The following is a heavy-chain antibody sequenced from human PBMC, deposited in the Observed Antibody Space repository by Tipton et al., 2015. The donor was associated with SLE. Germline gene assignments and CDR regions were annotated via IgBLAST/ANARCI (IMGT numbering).Heavy chain of an antibody. J-gene: IGHJ4*02. CDR2: IYSGLRT. V-gene: IGHV3-53*05. CDR3: AKAGDYVDN. CDR1: GFTISSVY. Sequence: LRLSCAASGFTISSVYMSWVRQAPGKGLESVSVIYSGLRTRYADSVTGRFTISRENWKSTLYLQMNRLSPEDTAIYYCAKAGDYVDNWGQGTLVTVSS.